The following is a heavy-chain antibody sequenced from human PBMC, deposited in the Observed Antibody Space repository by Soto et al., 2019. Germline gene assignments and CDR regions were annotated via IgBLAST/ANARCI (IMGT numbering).Heavy chain of an antibody. CDR2: IYYSVST. Sequence: QVQLQESGPGLVKPSQTLSLTCTVSGGSISSGGYYCSWFRQHPGKGLEWIGYIYYSVSTYYNPFLKSRVTKSVDTSKTQFSLKLSSVTAADTAVYYCARDHRGTYCSSTSCYEDWFDPWAQGTLVTVSS. D-gene: IGHD2-2*01. CDR3: ARDHRGTYCSSTSCYEDWFDP. CDR1: GGSISSGGYY. V-gene: IGHV4-31*03. J-gene: IGHJ5*02.